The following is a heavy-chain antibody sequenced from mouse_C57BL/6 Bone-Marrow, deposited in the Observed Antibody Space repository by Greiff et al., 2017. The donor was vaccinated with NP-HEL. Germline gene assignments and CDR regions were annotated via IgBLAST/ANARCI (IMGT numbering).Heavy chain of an antibody. D-gene: IGHD2-3*01. CDR1: GFPITSGYY. V-gene: IGHV12-3*01. CDR2: ITHSGET. Sequence: VMLVESGPGLVKPSQSLFLTCSITGFPITSGYYWIWIRQSPGKPLEWMGYITHSGETFYNPSLQSPISITRDTSKNQFFLQLNSVTTEDTAMYYCAGDYDGYWYFDVWGTGTTVTVSS. J-gene: IGHJ1*03. CDR3: AGDYDGYWYFDV.